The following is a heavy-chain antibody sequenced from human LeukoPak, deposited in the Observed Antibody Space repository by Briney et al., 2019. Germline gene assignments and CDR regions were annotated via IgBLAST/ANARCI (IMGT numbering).Heavy chain of an antibody. Sequence: GRSLRLSCAASGFTFDDYAMHWVRQAPGKGLEWVSGISWNSGSIGYADSVKGRFTISRDNAKNSLYLQMNSLRAEDTALYYCAKDIRVRGVSYYYMDVWGKGTTVTISS. CDR1: GFTFDDYA. D-gene: IGHD3-10*01. CDR3: AKDIRVRGVSYYYMDV. V-gene: IGHV3-9*01. J-gene: IGHJ6*03. CDR2: ISWNSGSI.